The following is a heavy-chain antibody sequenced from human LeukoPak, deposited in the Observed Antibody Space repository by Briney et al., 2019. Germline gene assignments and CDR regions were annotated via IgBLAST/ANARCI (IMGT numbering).Heavy chain of an antibody. CDR3: AKDHPSCGGRDCLLFDN. V-gene: IGHV3-23*01. CDR2: ITRSGAAK. D-gene: IGHD2-21*01. J-gene: IGHJ4*02. Sequence: GGSLRLSCAASGFTVSSNYMSWVRQAPGKGLEWVSTITRSGAAKYYADSVKGRFTISRDNSKNTLYLQMDSLSAEDTALYYCAKDHPSCGGRDCLLFDNWGQGTLVTVSS. CDR1: GFTVSSNY.